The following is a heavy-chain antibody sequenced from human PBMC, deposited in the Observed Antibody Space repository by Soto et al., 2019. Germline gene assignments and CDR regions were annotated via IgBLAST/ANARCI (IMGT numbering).Heavy chain of an antibody. V-gene: IGHV5-10-1*01. D-gene: IGHD3-3*01. J-gene: IGHJ6*02. CDR3: ARHGPPNFWSGYYTGYGMDV. CDR1: GYSFTIYW. Sequence: GESLKISCNGSGYSFTIYWIRWVRQMPGKGLEWMGRIDPSDSYTNYSPSFQGHVTISADKSISTAYLQWSSLKASDTAMYYCARHGPPNFWSGYYTGYGMDVWGQGTTVTVSS. CDR2: IDPSDSYT.